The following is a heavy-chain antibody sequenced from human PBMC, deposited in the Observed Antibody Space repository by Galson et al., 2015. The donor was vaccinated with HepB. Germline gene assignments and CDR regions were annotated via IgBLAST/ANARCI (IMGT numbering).Heavy chain of an antibody. CDR2: IIPIFGIA. J-gene: IGHJ4*02. Sequence: SVKVSCKASGGTFSSYAISWVRQAPGQGLEWMGGIIPIFGIANYAQKFQGRVTMTRDTSTSTVYMELSSLRSEDTAVYYCAREWLTTGGYYFDYWGQGTLVTVSS. CDR1: GGTFSSYA. D-gene: IGHD5-12*01. CDR3: AREWLTTGGYYFDY. V-gene: IGHV1-69*10.